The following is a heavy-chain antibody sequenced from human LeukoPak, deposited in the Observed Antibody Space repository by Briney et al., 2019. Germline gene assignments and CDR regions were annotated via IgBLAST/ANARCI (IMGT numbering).Heavy chain of an antibody. CDR3: AIVIEYYFDY. CDR2: IIPIFGTA. V-gene: IGHV1-69*05. CDR1: GGTFSSSA. D-gene: IGHD2-21*01. J-gene: IGHJ4*02. Sequence: SVKVSCKASGGTFSSSAISWVRQAPGQGLEWMGGIIPIFGTANYAQKFQGRVTITTDESTSTAYMELSSLRSEDTAVYYCAIVIEYYFDYWGQGTLVTVSS.